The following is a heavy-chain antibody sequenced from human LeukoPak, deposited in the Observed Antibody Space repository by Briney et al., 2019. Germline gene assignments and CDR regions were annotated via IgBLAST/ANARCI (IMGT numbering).Heavy chain of an antibody. V-gene: IGHV3-49*04. CDR2: IRSKAYGGTT. Sequence: PGGSLRLSCTASGFTFGDYAMSWVRQAPGKGLEWVGFIRSKAYGGTTEYAASVKGRFTISRDDSKSIAYLQMNSLKTEDTAVYSCTRDHPIAAAGTFDYWGQGTLVTVSS. J-gene: IGHJ4*02. D-gene: IGHD6-13*01. CDR3: TRDHPIAAAGTFDY. CDR1: GFTFGDYA.